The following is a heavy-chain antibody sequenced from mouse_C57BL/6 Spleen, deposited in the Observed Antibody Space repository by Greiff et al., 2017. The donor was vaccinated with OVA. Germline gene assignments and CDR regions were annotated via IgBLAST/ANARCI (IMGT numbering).Heavy chain of an antibody. Sequence: QVQLQQSGPGLVQPSQSLSITCTVSGFSLTSYGVHWVRQSPGKGLEWLGVIWRGGSTDYYAAFMSRLSITKDNSKSQVLFKMSSLQADDTAIYYGSKKRTGTDAMDYWGQGTSVTVSS. V-gene: IGHV2-5*01. CDR2: IWRGGST. CDR3: SKKRTGTDAMDY. D-gene: IGHD3-3*01. J-gene: IGHJ4*01. CDR1: GFSLTSYG.